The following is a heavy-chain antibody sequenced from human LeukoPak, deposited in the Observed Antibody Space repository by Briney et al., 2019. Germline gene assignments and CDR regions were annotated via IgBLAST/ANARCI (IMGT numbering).Heavy chain of an antibody. CDR2: IYPGDYEN. V-gene: IGHV5-51*01. D-gene: IGHD2-21*02. CDR1: GYSSSNNW. J-gene: IGHJ4*02. CDR3: AIPPGYCGNDCSFDH. Sequence: GEPLKISCERSGYSSSNNWIACVRQLPGKGLEWMEIIYPGDYENRYNPSFQALVTISVDKSISTAYLQSSSLKASDTAMYYCAIPPGYCGNDCSFDHWGQGTLVTVSS.